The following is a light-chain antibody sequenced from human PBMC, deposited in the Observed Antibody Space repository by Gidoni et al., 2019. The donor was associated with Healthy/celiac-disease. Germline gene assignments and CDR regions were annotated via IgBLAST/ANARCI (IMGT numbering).Light chain of an antibody. CDR2: GAS. CDR3: QQYGSSPWT. J-gene: IGKJ1*01. Sequence: ELVLTQSPGTLSLSPGARATLSCRASQSVSSSYLAWYQQKPGQAPMLLIYGASSRATGIPDRFIGSGSGTDFTLTISRLEPEDFAVYYCQQYGSSPWTFGQGTKVEIK. V-gene: IGKV3-20*01. CDR1: QSVSSSY.